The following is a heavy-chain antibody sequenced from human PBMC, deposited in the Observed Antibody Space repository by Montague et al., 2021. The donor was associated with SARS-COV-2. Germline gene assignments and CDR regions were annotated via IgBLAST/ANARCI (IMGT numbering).Heavy chain of an antibody. V-gene: IGHV4-34*01. D-gene: IGHD3-22*01. CDR1: GGSFSDSH. CDR2: INQSGST. J-gene: IGHJ4*02. Sequence: SETPSLTCAVYGGSFSDSHWSWLRQPPGKGLEWIGEINQSGSTKYNPSLKSRVTISVDTSKNQFSLKLSSLTAADTAVYYCARGQSGITMIVVAILGVEFYFDNWGQGTLVTVSS. CDR3: ARGQSGITMIVVAILGVEFYFDN.